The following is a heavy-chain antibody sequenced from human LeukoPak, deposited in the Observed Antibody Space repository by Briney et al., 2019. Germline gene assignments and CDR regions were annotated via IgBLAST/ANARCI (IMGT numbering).Heavy chain of an antibody. CDR2: IYYSGST. D-gene: IGHD1-7*01. Sequence: SETLSLTCTVSGGSISSSSYYWGWIRQPPGKGLEWIVSIYYSGSTYYNPSLKSRVTISVDTSKNQFSLKLSSVTAADTAVYYCAQTGGTGTNRTSYDYWGQGTLVTVSS. CDR3: AQTGGTGTNRTSYDY. CDR1: GGSISSSSYY. V-gene: IGHV4-39*01. J-gene: IGHJ4*02.